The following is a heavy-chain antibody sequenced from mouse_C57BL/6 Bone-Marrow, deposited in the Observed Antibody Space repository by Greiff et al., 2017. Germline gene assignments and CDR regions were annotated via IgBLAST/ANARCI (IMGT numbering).Heavy chain of an antibody. CDR2: IYPRSGNN. J-gene: IGHJ2*01. V-gene: IGHV1-81*01. D-gene: IGHD1-1*01. CDR1: GYTFTSYG. CDR3: ARWNYYGSSYGY. Sequence: VQLQQSGAELARPGASVKLSCKASGYTFTSYGISWVKQRTGQGLEWIGEIYPRSGNNYYNEKFKGKATLTADKSSSTAYMELRSLTSEDSAVYFCARWNYYGSSYGYWGQGTTLTVSS.